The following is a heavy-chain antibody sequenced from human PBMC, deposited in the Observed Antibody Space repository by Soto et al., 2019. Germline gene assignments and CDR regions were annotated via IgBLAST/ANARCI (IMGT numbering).Heavy chain of an antibody. V-gene: IGHV3-23*01. CDR2: ITGSGGAT. Sequence: GGSLRLSCAASGFTFSTYAVYWVRQAPGQGLEWVSAITGSGGATYYADSVKGRFTIYRDNSESTVYLQMGSLRADDTAVYYCAKDLAVAGANYYGMDVWGQGTAVTVSS. J-gene: IGHJ6*02. CDR3: AKDLAVAGANYYGMDV. CDR1: GFTFSTYA. D-gene: IGHD6-13*01.